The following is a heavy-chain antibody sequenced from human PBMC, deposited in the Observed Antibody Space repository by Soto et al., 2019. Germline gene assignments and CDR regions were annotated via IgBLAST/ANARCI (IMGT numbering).Heavy chain of an antibody. Sequence: QVQLQESGPGLVKPSETLSLTCTVSGGSISSYYWSWIRQPPGKGLEWIGYIYYIGGTNYNPSLKRRVTISVDTSKNPFSLKLSSVTDADTAVYYCAIESGGSSTEGGRWGDAFDIWGQGTMVTVSS. CDR1: GGSISSYY. V-gene: IGHV4-59*01. CDR2: IYYIGGT. J-gene: IGHJ3*02. CDR3: AIESGGSSTEGGRWGDAFDI. D-gene: IGHD3-16*01.